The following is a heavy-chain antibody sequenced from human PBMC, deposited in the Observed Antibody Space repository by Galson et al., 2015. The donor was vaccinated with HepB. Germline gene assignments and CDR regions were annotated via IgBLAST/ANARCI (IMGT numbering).Heavy chain of an antibody. CDR2: IWYDGSNK. J-gene: IGHJ4*02. V-gene: IGHV3-33*06. Sequence: SLRLSCAASGFTFSSYGMHWVRQAPGKGLEWVAVIWYDGSNKYYADSVKGRFTISRDNSKNTLYLQMNSLRAEDTAVYYCAKLVSSGTMGYWGQGTLVTVSS. CDR1: GFTFSSYG. D-gene: IGHD3-22*01. CDR3: AKLVSSGTMGY.